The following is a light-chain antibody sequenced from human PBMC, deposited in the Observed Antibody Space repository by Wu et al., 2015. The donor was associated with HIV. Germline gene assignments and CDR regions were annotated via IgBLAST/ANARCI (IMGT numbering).Light chain of an antibody. CDR2: GAS. CDR1: QSVNSNY. J-gene: IGKJ4*01. Sequence: EIVLTQSPGTLSLSPGERATLSCRASQSVNSNYLAWYQQKPGLAPRLLIFGASTRATGIPDRFSGSGSGTDFTLTISRLEPEDFAVYFCQHYGNSPLTFGGGTKGGDQT. V-gene: IGKV3-20*01. CDR3: QHYGNSPLT.